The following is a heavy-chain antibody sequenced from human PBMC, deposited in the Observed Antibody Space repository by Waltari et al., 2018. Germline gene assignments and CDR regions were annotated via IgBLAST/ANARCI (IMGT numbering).Heavy chain of an antibody. D-gene: IGHD2-2*01. Sequence: QVQLQESGPGLVKPSETLSLTCTVSGGSISSYYWSWIRQPAGKGLEWIGRIYTSGSTNYNPSLKSRVTVSVDTSKNQFSLKLNYVTAADTAVYYCARDGSNYCSSTSCYSGYYYYGMDVWGQGTTVTVSS. CDR2: IYTSGST. V-gene: IGHV4-4*07. CDR3: ARDGSNYCSSTSCYSGYYYYGMDV. CDR1: GGSISSYY. J-gene: IGHJ6*02.